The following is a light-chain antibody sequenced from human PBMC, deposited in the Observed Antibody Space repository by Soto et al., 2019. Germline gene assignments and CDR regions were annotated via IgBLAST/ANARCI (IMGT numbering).Light chain of an antibody. CDR3: QQYNNWPRT. V-gene: IGKV3-15*01. CDR1: QSVRTN. CDR2: GAS. J-gene: IGKJ1*01. Sequence: EIVLTQCPGTLSLSPGERATLSCRASQSVRTNLAWYQHKPGQAPRLLIYGASTGVTGVPARFSGSGSGTEFTLTISSLQSEDFAVYYCQQYNNWPRTFGQGTKVDI.